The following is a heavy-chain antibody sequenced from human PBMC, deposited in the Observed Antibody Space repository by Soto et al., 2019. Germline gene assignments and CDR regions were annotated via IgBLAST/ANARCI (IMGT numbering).Heavy chain of an antibody. J-gene: IGHJ5*02. V-gene: IGHV1-18*01. D-gene: IGHD3-16*01. CDR3: ATYPYSHPVGWFDP. CDR2: ISAYNGNT. Sequence: ASVKVSCTASGYTFTSYGISWVRQAPGQGLEWMGWISAYNGNTNYAQKLQGRVTMTTDTSTSTAYMELRSLRSDDTAVYYCATYPYSHPVGWFDPWGQGTLVTVSS. CDR1: GYTFTSYG.